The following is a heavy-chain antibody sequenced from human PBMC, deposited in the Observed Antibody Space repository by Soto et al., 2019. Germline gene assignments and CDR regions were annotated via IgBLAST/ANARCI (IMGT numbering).Heavy chain of an antibody. CDR1: GFTFDDYT. Sequence: QPGGSLRLSCAASGFTFDDYTMHWVRQAPGKGLEWVSLISWDGGSTYYADSVKGRFTISRDNSKNSLYLQMNSLRTEDTALYYCAYSSRWCSSDYWGQRTPVPVSS. V-gene: IGHV3-43*01. J-gene: IGHJ4*02. D-gene: IGHD6-13*01. CDR3: AYSSRWCSSDY. CDR2: ISWDGGST.